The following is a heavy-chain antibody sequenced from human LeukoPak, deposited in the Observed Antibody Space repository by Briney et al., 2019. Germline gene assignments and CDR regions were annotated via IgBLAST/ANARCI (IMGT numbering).Heavy chain of an antibody. CDR2: ISLRGDSI. V-gene: IGHV3-11*01. J-gene: IGHJ6*02. Sequence: GGSLRLSCAASGFTFRDHYISWVRQAPGKGLEWVSYISLRGDSIYYADSVKGRFTISRDDAKNSLYLQMNNLRVEDTAVYYCARGHYGLDVWGQGTTVTVSS. CDR1: GFTFRDHY. CDR3: ARGHYGLDV.